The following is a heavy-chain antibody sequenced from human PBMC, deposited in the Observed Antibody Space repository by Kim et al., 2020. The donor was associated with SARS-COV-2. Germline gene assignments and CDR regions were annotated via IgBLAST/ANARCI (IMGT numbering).Heavy chain of an antibody. J-gene: IGHJ4*02. V-gene: IGHV4-59*08. Sequence: SETLSLTCTVSGGSISNYYWTWIRQPPGKGLEWIGCIFYPGSTNYNPSLKSRVTISLDPSKNQFSLQLSSLTAADTAVYYCTTYASARIATGGDPWGQVYWGQGSLVTVSS. D-gene: IGHD2-21*02. CDR1: GGSISNYY. CDR2: IFYPGST. CDR3: TTYASARIATGGDPWGQVY.